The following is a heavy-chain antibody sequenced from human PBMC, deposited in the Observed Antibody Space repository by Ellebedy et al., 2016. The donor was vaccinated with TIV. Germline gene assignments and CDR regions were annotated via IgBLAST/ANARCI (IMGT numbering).Heavy chain of an antibody. D-gene: IGHD1-26*01. Sequence: PGGSLRLSCAASGFTFFSYAMNWVRQAPGKGLEWVSSIRNSGGSTHYADSVKGRFTIARDNSKSTLYLQMNSLRAEDTDVYYCAKDNSGTYYYYGMDVWGQGTTVTVSS. V-gene: IGHV3-23*01. CDR1: GFTFFSYA. CDR2: IRNSGGST. J-gene: IGHJ6*02. CDR3: AKDNSGTYYYYGMDV.